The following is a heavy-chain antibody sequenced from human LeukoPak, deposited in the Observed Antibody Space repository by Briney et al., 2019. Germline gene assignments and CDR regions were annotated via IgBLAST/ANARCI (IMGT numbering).Heavy chain of an antibody. CDR2: MNPNSGNT. Sequence: GASVKVSCKASGYTFTSYDINWVRQATGQGLEWMGWMNPNSGNTGYAQKFQGRVTMTRNTSISTAYMELSSLRSEDTAVYYCARAIYDSSRDYRYYFDYWGQGTLVTVSS. CDR3: ARAIYDSSRDYRYYFDY. J-gene: IGHJ4*02. CDR1: GYTFTSYD. V-gene: IGHV1-8*01. D-gene: IGHD3-22*01.